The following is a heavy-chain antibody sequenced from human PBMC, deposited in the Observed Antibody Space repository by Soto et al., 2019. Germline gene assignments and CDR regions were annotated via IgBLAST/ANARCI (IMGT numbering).Heavy chain of an antibody. CDR2: ISGSGGST. CDR3: AKAIYYDILTGYFNYYYYGMDV. V-gene: IGHV3-23*01. Sequence: GGSLRLSCAASGFTFSSYAMSWVRQAPGKGLEWVSAISGSGGSTYYADSVKGRFTISRDNSKNTLYLQMNSLRAEDTAVYYCAKAIYYDILTGYFNYYYYGMDVWGQGTTVTVSS. D-gene: IGHD3-9*01. J-gene: IGHJ6*02. CDR1: GFTFSSYA.